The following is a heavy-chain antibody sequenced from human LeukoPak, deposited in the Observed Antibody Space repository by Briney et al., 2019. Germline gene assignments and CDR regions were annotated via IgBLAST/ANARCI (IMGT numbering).Heavy chain of an antibody. V-gene: IGHV3-33*08. J-gene: IGHJ4*02. CDR3: ARGYGSGSGHFDY. CDR2: IWYDGSNK. Sequence: GGSLRLSCAASGFTFSSYSMNWVRQAPGKGLEWVAVIWYDGSNKYYADSVKGRFTISRDNSKNTLYLQMNSLRAEDTAVYYCARGYGSGSGHFDYWGQGTLVTVSS. D-gene: IGHD3-10*01. CDR1: GFTFSSYS.